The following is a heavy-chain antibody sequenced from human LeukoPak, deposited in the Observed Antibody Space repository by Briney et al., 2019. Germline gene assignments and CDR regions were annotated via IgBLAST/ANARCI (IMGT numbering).Heavy chain of an antibody. J-gene: IGHJ4*02. CDR2: INPSGGST. V-gene: IGHV1-46*01. Sequence: ASVKVSCKASGYTFTSSYMHWVRQAPGQGLDLMGIINPSGGSTSYAQKFQGRVTMTRDTSTSTVYMELSSLRSEDTAVYYCARARVVHNYPPLGYWGQGTLVTVSS. D-gene: IGHD5-24*01. CDR1: GYTFTSSY. CDR3: ARARVVHNYPPLGY.